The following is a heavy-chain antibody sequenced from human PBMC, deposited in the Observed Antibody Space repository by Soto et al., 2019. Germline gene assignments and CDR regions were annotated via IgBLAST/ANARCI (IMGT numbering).Heavy chain of an antibody. Sequence: QLQLQESGPGLVKPSETLSLTCTVSGGSISSSSYYWGWIRQPPGKGLEWIGSIYYSGSTYYNPSLKSRVTISVDTSKNQFSLKLSSVTAADTAVYYCARYYDSSGYGMDVWGQGTTVTVSS. CDR3: ARYYDSSGYGMDV. V-gene: IGHV4-39*01. CDR2: IYYSGST. J-gene: IGHJ6*02. D-gene: IGHD3-22*01. CDR1: GGSISSSSYY.